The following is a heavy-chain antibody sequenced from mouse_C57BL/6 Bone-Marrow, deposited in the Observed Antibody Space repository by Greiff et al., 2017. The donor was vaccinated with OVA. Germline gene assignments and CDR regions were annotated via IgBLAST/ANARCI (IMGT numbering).Heavy chain of an antibody. CDR2: IDPENGDT. J-gene: IGHJ2*01. Sequence: VQLQQSGAELVRPGASVKLSCTASGFNIKDDYMHWVKQRPEQGLEWIGWIDPENGDTEYASKFQGKATITADTSSNTAYLQLSSLTSEDTAVYYCTTGYYGNPGYWGQGTTLTVSS. V-gene: IGHV14-4*01. CDR3: TTGYYGNPGY. CDR1: GFNIKDDY. D-gene: IGHD1-1*01.